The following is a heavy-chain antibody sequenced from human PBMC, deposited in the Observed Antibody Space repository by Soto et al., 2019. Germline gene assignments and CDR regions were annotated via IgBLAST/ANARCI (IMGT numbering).Heavy chain of an antibody. V-gene: IGHV4-59*01. D-gene: IGHD2-21*01. Sequence: QVQLHESGPGLVKPSETMSLTCTVSGGSISSYYWGWMRQPPGKGLEWIGDIYYTGTTNYHPSLKSRVTIAITSKNQFSLNLSSVTAADTAVYYCAKSLFDGCGGLSADWGRGTLVTVSP. CDR1: GGSISSYY. CDR2: IYYTGTT. CDR3: AKSLFDGCGGLSAD. J-gene: IGHJ4*02.